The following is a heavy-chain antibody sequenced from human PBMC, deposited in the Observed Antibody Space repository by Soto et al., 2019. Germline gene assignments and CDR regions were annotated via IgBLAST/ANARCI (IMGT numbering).Heavy chain of an antibody. Sequence: ASVKVSCKASGYTFSSYDIHWVRQATGHGLEWMGWMNPNSGNTGYAQSFRGRVTMTRNTAISTAYMELSSLRSEDTAIYYWARVYGAGTFDFWGQGTRVTVSS. J-gene: IGHJ5*01. CDR2: MNPNSGNT. CDR1: GYTFSSYD. V-gene: IGHV1-8*01. CDR3: ARVYGAGTFDF. D-gene: IGHD3-10*01.